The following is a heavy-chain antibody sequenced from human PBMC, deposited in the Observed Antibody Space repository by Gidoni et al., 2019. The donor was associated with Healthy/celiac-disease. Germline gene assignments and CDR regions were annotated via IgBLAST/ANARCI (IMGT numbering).Heavy chain of an antibody. CDR3: ARDGGYSGYDWGGDDY. V-gene: IGHV1-69*01. CDR2: IIPIFGTA. J-gene: IGHJ4*02. Sequence: QVQLVQSGAEVKKPVSSVTVSCKASVGTFSSYAISWVRQAPGQGLEWMGGIIPIFGTANYAQKFQGRVTITADESTSTAYMELSSLRSEDTAVYYCARDGGYSGYDWGGDDYWGQGTLVTVSS. D-gene: IGHD5-12*01. CDR1: VGTFSSYA.